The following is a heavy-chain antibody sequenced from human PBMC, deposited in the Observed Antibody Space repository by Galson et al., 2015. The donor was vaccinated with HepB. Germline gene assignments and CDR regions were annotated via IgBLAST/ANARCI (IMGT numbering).Heavy chain of an antibody. V-gene: IGHV3-30*04. D-gene: IGHD3-10*01. CDR1: GFTFSSYA. CDR2: ISYDGSNK. CDR3: ARVLAASGGVGFGELLIGLGY. J-gene: IGHJ4*02. Sequence: SLRLSCAASGFTFSSYAMHWVRQAPGKGLEWVAVISYDGSNKYYADSVKGRFTISRDNSKNTLYLQMNSLRAEDTAVYYCARVLAASGGVGFGELLIGLGYWGQGTLVTVSS.